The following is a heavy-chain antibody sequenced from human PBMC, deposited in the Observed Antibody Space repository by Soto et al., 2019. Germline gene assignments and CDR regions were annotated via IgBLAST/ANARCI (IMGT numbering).Heavy chain of an antibody. CDR1: GGSISSYY. CDR2: IYYSGST. D-gene: IGHD4-17*01. CDR3: ARAYGANCFDF. Sequence: SEILSLTCTVSGGSISSYYWSWIRQPPGKGLEWIGYIYYSGSTNYNPSLKSRVTISVDTSKNQFSLKLSSVTAADTAVYYCARAYGANCFDFWGQGTLVNVSS. J-gene: IGHJ4*02. V-gene: IGHV4-59*01.